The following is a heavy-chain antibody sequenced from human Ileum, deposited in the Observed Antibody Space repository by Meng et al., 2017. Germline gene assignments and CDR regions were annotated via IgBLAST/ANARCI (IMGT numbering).Heavy chain of an antibody. CDR2: ISHSGST. D-gene: IGHD4-23*01. J-gene: IGHJ4*02. CDR1: SGSITSDTY. V-gene: IGHV4-4*02. Sequence: QVHLQESGPGLVKPSGTLSLTCACSSGSITSDTYWSWVRLPPGKGLEWIGQISHSGSTFYNPSLKSRVTMSVDKSKSQFSLMLTSVTAADTAVYYCARHGGYYQGFWGQGTLVTVSS. CDR3: ARHGGYYQGF.